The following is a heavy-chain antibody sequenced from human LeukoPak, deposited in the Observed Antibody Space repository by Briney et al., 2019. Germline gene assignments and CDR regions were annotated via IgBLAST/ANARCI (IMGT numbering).Heavy chain of an antibody. J-gene: IGHJ5*02. V-gene: IGHV4-59*13. CDR1: GGSISIYY. CDR3: AREVRGVIRWNWFDP. Sequence: SSETLSLTCTVSGGSISIYYWSWIRQPPGKGLEWIGYIYYSGSTNYNPSLKSRVTISVDTSKNQFSLKLSSVTAADTAVYYCAREVRGVIRWNWFDPWGQGTLVTVSS. D-gene: IGHD3-10*01. CDR2: IYYSGST.